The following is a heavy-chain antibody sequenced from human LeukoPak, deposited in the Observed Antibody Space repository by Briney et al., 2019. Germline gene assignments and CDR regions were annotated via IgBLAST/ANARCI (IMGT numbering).Heavy chain of an antibody. CDR2: ISAYNGNT. CDR1: GGTFSSYA. CDR3: ARDSHYDFWSGSWFGP. V-gene: IGHV1-18*01. D-gene: IGHD3-3*01. J-gene: IGHJ5*02. Sequence: ASVKVSCKASGGTFSSYAISWVRQAPGQGLEWMGWISAYNGNTNYAQKLQGRVTMTTDTSTSTAYMELRSLRSDDTAVYYCARDSHYDFWSGSWFGPWGQGTLVTVSS.